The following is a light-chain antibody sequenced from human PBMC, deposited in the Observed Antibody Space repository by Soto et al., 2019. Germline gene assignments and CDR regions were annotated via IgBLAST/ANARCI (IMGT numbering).Light chain of an antibody. Sequence: EIVLTQSPGTLSLSPGERATLSCRASQSVSSSYLAWYQQTPGQAPRLLIYGASSRATGIPDRFSGSGSGTDFTLTISRLEPEDFAVYYCQQYGSSPPTFGQGTKVDIK. V-gene: IGKV3-20*01. J-gene: IGKJ1*01. CDR2: GAS. CDR1: QSVSSSY. CDR3: QQYGSSPPT.